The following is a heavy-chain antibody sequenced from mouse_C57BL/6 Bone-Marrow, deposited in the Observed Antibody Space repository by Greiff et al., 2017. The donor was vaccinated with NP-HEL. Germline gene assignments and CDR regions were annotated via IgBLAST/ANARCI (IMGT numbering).Heavy chain of an antibody. CDR2: ISDGGSYT. J-gene: IGHJ3*01. CDR3: AREEIYYYGSSYPWFAY. Sequence: EVKVEESGGGLVKPGGSLKLSCAASGFTFSSYAMSWVRQTPEKRLGWVATISDGGSYTYYPDNVKGRFTISRDNAKNNLYLQMSHLKSEDTAMYYCAREEIYYYGSSYPWFAYWGQGTLVTVSA. V-gene: IGHV5-4*01. CDR1: GFTFSSYA. D-gene: IGHD1-1*01.